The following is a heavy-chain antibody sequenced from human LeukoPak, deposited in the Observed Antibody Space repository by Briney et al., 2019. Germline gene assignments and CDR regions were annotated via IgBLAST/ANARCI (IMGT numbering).Heavy chain of an antibody. Sequence: SETLSLTCTVSGGSISSYYWSWIRQPPGKGLEWIAYIDYSGNTNYNPSLKSRVTISVDTSKNQFSLKLTSVTAADTALYYCARNIGWYFDLWGRGTLVTVSS. D-gene: IGHD3-10*01. CDR3: ARNIGWYFDL. V-gene: IGHV4-59*01. J-gene: IGHJ2*01. CDR2: IDYSGNT. CDR1: GGSISSYY.